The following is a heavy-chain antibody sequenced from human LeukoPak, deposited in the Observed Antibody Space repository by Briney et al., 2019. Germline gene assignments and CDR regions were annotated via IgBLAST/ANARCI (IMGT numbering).Heavy chain of an antibody. J-gene: IGHJ5*02. D-gene: IGHD3-16*02. Sequence: GGSLRLSCAASGFTVSRNYMSWVRQAPGKGLEWVSVIYSGGSTYYADSVKGRFTISRDNSKNTVYLQMNSLRVDDTAVYYCARVKVGLIWWVDPWGQGTLVTVSS. CDR3: ARVKVGLIWWVDP. CDR1: GFTVSRNY. CDR2: IYSGGST. V-gene: IGHV3-66*01.